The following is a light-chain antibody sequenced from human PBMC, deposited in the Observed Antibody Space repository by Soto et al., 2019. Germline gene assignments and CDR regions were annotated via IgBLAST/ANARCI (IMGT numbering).Light chain of an antibody. CDR1: KSVSSY. J-gene: IGKJ2*01. CDR2: DAS. Sequence: EIVLTQSPATLSLSPGERATLFCRASKSVSSYLAWYQQKPGQAPRLLIYDASNRATGIPARFSGGGSGTDFTLTISSLEPEDFAVYYCQQRFNWPRFTFGQGTKLELK. CDR3: QQRFNWPRFT. V-gene: IGKV3-11*01.